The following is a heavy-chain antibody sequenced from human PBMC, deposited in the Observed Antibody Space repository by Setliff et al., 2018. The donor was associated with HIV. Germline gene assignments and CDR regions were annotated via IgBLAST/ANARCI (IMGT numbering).Heavy chain of an antibody. D-gene: IGHD7-27*01. CDR3: ARQLSNSLDF. Sequence: GASVKVSCKTSGYSVATHGLSWVRQAPGEGLEWMGWISAYTGSTNYAQKFRGRVTMTRDTSINTAYLEFSGLRSDDTAVYYCARQLSNSLDFWGQGALVTVSS. CDR2: ISAYTGST. J-gene: IGHJ4*02. V-gene: IGHV1-18*01. CDR1: GYSVATHG.